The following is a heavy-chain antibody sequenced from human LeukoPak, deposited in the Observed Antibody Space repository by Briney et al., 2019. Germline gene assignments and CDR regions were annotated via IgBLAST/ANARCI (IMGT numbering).Heavy chain of an antibody. J-gene: IGHJ4*02. Sequence: PGRSLRLSCAASGLTFSSYGMHWVRQAPGKGLEWVAVIWYDGSNKYYADSVKGRFTISRGNSKNTLYLQMNSLRAEDTAVYYCAKDRYSSGWYGSDYWGQGTLVTVSS. CDR3: AKDRYSSGWYGSDY. V-gene: IGHV3-33*06. CDR2: IWYDGSNK. D-gene: IGHD6-19*01. CDR1: GLTFSSYG.